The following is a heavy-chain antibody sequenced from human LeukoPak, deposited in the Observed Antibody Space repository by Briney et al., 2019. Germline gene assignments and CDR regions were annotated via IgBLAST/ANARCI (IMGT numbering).Heavy chain of an antibody. J-gene: IGHJ4*02. Sequence: SETLSLTCAVYGGSFSGYYWSWIRQPPGEGLEWIGYIYYSGSTNYNPSLKSRVTISVDTSKNQFSLKLSSVTAADTAVYYCASHGDPRYYFDYWGQGTLVTVSS. CDR1: GGSFSGYY. D-gene: IGHD4-17*01. CDR2: IYYSGST. CDR3: ASHGDPRYYFDY. V-gene: IGHV4-59*08.